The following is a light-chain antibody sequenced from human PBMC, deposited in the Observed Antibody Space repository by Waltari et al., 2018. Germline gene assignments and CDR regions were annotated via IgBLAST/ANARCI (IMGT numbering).Light chain of an antibody. Sequence: SVLTQPPSASGTPGQRVTIPCSGISSNIGGNRVNRYQHLPGTAPKLPIYATNHRPSGVPDRFSSSMSGTSASLAISGLQSEDEADYYCAAWDASLFGPWVFGGGTRLTVL. CDR2: ATN. V-gene: IGLV1-44*01. J-gene: IGLJ3*02. CDR3: AAWDASLFGPWV. CDR1: SSNIGGNR.